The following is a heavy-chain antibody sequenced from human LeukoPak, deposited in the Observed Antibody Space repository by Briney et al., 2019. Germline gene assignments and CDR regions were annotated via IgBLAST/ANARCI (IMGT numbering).Heavy chain of an antibody. D-gene: IGHD3-22*01. CDR1: GYSMTSYW. CDR2: SHPGDSDT. J-gene: IGHJ4*02. V-gene: IGHV5-51*01. CDR3: ARRHSSGYYQDN. Sequence: ESLKISCKGSGYSMTSYWNGWVRQMPRGGLEWMGMSHPGDSDTRYSPSFQGQVTLSADKSISTAYLQWSSLKASDTAMYYCARRHSSGYYQDNWGQGTLVTVSS.